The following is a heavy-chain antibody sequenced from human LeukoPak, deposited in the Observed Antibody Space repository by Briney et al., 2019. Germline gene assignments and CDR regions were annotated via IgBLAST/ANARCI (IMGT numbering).Heavy chain of an antibody. D-gene: IGHD3-22*01. CDR1: GYTFTSYG. CDR2: ISAYNGNT. CDR3: ARDPAIYYESDYYFDN. Sequence: GASVKVSCKASGYTFTSYGISWVRQAPGQGLEWMGWISAYNGNTNYAQKLQGRVTMTTDTSTSTAYMELRSLRSDDTAVYYCARDPAIYYESDYYFDNWGQGTLVTVSS. V-gene: IGHV1-18*01. J-gene: IGHJ4*02.